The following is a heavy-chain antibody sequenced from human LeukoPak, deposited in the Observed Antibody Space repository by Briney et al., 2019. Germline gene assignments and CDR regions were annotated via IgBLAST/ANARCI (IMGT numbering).Heavy chain of an antibody. J-gene: IGHJ4*02. Sequence: EASVKVSRKASGGTFSSYATSWVRQAPGQGLEWMGGIIPIFGTANYAQKFQGRVTITADESTSTAYMELSSLRSEDTAVYYCARAKRPHYGGNSYYFDYWGQGTLVTVSS. CDR1: GGTFSSYA. CDR3: ARAKRPHYGGNSYYFDY. D-gene: IGHD4-23*01. CDR2: IIPIFGTA. V-gene: IGHV1-69*13.